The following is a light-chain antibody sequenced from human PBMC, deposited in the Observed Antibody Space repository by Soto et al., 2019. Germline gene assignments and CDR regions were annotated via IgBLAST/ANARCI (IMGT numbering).Light chain of an antibody. V-gene: IGLV2-14*01. J-gene: IGLJ1*01. Sequence: QSALTQPASVSGSPGQSITISCTGTNSDVGGYNYVSWYQQHPGKAPKLMIYEVSNRPSGVSNRFSGSKSGNTASLTISGLQAEDEADYYCCSYTSSVTYVFGSGTKLTVL. CDR3: CSYTSSVTYV. CDR1: NSDVGGYNY. CDR2: EVS.